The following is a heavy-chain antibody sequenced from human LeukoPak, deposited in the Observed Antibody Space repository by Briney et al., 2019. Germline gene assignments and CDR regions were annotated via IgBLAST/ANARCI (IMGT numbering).Heavy chain of an antibody. J-gene: IGHJ4*02. V-gene: IGHV4-59*08. CDR2: ISYSGST. CDR1: GGSIDSNY. Sequence: SETLSLTCTVSGGSIDSNYWSWIRQPPGKGLEWIGYISYSGSTNYNPSLKSRVTISVDTSKNQFSLRLSSVTAADTAVYYCARGAPPQDWGQGTLVTVSS. CDR3: ARGAPPQD.